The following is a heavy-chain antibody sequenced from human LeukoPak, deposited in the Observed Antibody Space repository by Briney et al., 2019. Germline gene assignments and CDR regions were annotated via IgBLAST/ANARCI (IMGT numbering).Heavy chain of an antibody. CDR2: INPNSGGT. V-gene: IGHV1-2*02. Sequence: GASVKVSCKASGYTFTGYYMHWVRQAPGQGLEWMGWINPNSGGTNYAQKFQGRVTMTRDTSISTAYMELSRLRSDDTAVYYCARDPTGYSSGWGDKGLDYWGQGTLVTVSS. CDR3: ARDPTGYSSGWGDKGLDY. J-gene: IGHJ4*02. CDR1: GYTFTGYY. D-gene: IGHD6-19*01.